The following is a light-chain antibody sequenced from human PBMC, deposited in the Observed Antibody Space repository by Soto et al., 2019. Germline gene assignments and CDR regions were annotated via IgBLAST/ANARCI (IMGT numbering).Light chain of an antibody. CDR2: EVS. J-gene: IGLJ2*01. CDR3: SSYTSRNTLI. Sequence: QSALTQPASVSGSPGQSITISCTGTSSDVGGYNYVSWYQQHPDKAPKLMIYEVSNRPSGVSSRFSGSKSGNTASLTISGLQAEDVADYYCSSYTSRNTLIFGGGTKLTVL. V-gene: IGLV2-14*01. CDR1: SSDVGGYNY.